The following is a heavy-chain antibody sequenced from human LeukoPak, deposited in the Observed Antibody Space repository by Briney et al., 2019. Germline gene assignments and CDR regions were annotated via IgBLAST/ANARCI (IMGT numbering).Heavy chain of an antibody. CDR2: ISTSSRTI. Sequence: PGGSLRLSCAASGFTFSSYSMNWVRQAPGKGLEWVSYISTSSRTIYYADSVKGRFTISRDNAKNSLYLQMNSLRAEDTAVYYCARRFFDIWGQGTMVTVSS. CDR1: GFTFSSYS. V-gene: IGHV3-48*01. CDR3: ARRFFDI. J-gene: IGHJ3*02.